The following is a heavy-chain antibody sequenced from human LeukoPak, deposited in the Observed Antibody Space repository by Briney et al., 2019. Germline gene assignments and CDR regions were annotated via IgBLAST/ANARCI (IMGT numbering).Heavy chain of an antibody. CDR2: ISGSGSIT. V-gene: IGHV3-23*01. CDR3: AKDLWSVVTLTLDY. Sequence: AGGSQRLSCAASGFTFSSFGMSWLRQAPGKGLEWVSTISGSGSITYYADSMKGRFTISRDNSKNTLYLQVNSLRAEDTAVYYCAKDLWSVVTLTLDYWGQGTLVTVSS. J-gene: IGHJ4*02. D-gene: IGHD2-21*02. CDR1: GFTFSSFG.